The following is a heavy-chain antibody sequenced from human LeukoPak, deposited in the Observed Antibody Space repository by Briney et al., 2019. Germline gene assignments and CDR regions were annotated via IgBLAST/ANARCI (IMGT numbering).Heavy chain of an antibody. CDR2: INPNSGGT. Sequence: ASVTVSCKASGYTFTGYYMHWVRQAPGQGLEWMGWINPNSGGTNYAQKFQDRVTLTRDTSINTAYMELHSLRSDDTAIYYRQDWYFDLWGRGTLVTVSS. CDR1: GYTFTGYY. V-gene: IGHV1-2*02. CDR3: QDWYFDL. J-gene: IGHJ2*01.